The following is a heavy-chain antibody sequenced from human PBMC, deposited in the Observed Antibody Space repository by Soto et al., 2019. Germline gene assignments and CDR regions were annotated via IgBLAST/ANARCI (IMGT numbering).Heavy chain of an antibody. CDR3: ARDPIAVSGPAPYYFDS. V-gene: IGHV3-23*01. Sequence: PGGSLRLSCAASGFTFVSYAMSWVLQAPWRGLEWVSVINSRGDSTYYAAPVKGRFTIGRDNSKNTLYLQMNSLRAEDTAVYFCARDPIAVSGPAPYYFDSWGQGTLVTVSS. CDR2: INSRGDST. CDR1: GFTFVSYA. J-gene: IGHJ4*02. D-gene: IGHD6-19*01.